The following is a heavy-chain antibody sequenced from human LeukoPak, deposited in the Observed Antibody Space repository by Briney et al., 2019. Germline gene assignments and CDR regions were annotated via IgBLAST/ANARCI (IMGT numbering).Heavy chain of an antibody. CDR1: GFTFNNYG. Sequence: GGSLRLSCAVSGFTFNNYGMTWVRQAPGEGLEWVANINQDGNEKYYVDSVKGRFTISRDNAKNSLYLQMNSLRAEDTAVYYCARAHDYGDPYYYYYYMDVWGKGTTVTVSS. CDR3: ARAHDYGDPYYYYYYMDV. V-gene: IGHV3-7*01. J-gene: IGHJ6*03. CDR2: INQDGNEK. D-gene: IGHD4-17*01.